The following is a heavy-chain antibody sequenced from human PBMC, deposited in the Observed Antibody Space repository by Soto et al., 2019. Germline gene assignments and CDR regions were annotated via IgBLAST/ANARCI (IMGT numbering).Heavy chain of an antibody. Sequence: EGQLFESGGGLVQPGGSLRLSCAASGFIFSDYAMSWVRQAPGKGLEWVSVIGGGGGGRLYADSVKGRFTVSRDDSRNTLYLQTDGLRAVDTAVYYCAKDSFSRNGIHDPFDIWDHGTMVSVSS. CDR2: IGGGGGGR. J-gene: IGHJ3*02. D-gene: IGHD3-3*02. CDR1: GFIFSDYA. V-gene: IGHV3-23*01. CDR3: AKDSFSRNGIHDPFDI.